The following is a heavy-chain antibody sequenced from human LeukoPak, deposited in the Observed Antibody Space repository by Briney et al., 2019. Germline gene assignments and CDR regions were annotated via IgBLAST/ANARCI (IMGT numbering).Heavy chain of an antibody. CDR1: GFTFINYW. J-gene: IGHJ3*02. D-gene: IGHD2/OR15-2a*01. CDR2: IKQDGSEK. V-gene: IGHV3-7*04. CDR3: PRVLLIPSYAFDI. Sequence: PGGSLRLSCAASGFTFINYWMTWVRQAPGKGLEWVANIKQDGSEKYYVDSVKGRFTISRDNAKNSLYLQMNSLRAEDTAVYYCPRVLLIPSYAFDIWGQGTMVTVSS.